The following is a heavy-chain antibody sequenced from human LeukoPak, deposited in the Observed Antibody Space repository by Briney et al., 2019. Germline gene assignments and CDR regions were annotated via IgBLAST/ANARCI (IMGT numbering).Heavy chain of an antibody. CDR1: GFIVSSNY. Sequence: PGGSLRLSCAASGFIVSSNYMTWVRQAPGKGLEWVGVISYDGSKKYYADSVKGRFTISRDSSKNMLYLQMNSLRVEDTAVYYCAKGFSSGPWDACDIWGQGTMVTVSS. CDR3: AKGFSSGPWDACDI. J-gene: IGHJ3*02. V-gene: IGHV3-30*18. D-gene: IGHD3-22*01. CDR2: ISYDGSKK.